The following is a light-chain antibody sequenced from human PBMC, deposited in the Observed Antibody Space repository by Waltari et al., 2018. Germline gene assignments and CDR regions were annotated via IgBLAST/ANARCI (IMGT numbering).Light chain of an antibody. CDR3: RQGTHWPWT. J-gene: IGKJ1*01. Sequence: DVVMTQSPLSLPVTLGQPASISCRSSQSLVHSDGKTYLNWFHQRPGQSPRRLIYKVSNRDSGVPDRFSGSGSGTEFTLNINRVEAEDVGVYYCRQGTHWPWTFGQGTKVEIK. CDR1: QSLVHSDGKTY. V-gene: IGKV2-30*02. CDR2: KVS.